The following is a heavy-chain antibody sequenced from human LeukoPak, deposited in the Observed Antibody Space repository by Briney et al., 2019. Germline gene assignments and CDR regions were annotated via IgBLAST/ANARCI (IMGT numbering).Heavy chain of an antibody. Sequence: GGSLRLSCAASGFTVSSSYKYWVRQAPGKGLEWVSFFYRGDSTYYAESVRGRFTISRDNSKNTLYLLMNSLIPEDTAVYYCAREVVSSPSYFDSWGQGTLVTASS. D-gene: IGHD2-15*01. CDR3: AREVVSSPSYFDS. CDR1: GFTVSSSY. V-gene: IGHV3-53*01. CDR2: FYRGDST. J-gene: IGHJ4*02.